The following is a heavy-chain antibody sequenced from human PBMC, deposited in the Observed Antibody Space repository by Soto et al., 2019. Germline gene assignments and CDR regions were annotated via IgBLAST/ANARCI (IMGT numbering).Heavy chain of an antibody. J-gene: IGHJ3*02. CDR1: GFNFSSYG. CDR3: ARPPITMIDDPRDAFDI. V-gene: IGHV3-33*01. D-gene: IGHD3-22*01. Sequence: GGSLRLSCAASGFNFSSYGMHWVRQAPGKGLEWVAVIWYDGSNKYYADSVKGRFTISRDNSKNTLYLQMNSLRAEDTAVYYCARPPITMIDDPRDAFDIWGQGTMVTLSS. CDR2: IWYDGSNK.